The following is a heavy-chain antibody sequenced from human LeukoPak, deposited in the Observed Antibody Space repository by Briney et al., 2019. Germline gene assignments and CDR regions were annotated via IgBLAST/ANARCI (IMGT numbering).Heavy chain of an antibody. CDR2: ISYNGSNK. Sequence: PRGSLRLSCAASGFTFSSYGMHWVRQAPGKGLEWVAVISYNGSNKYYADSVKGRFTISRDNSKNTLYLQMNSLTAEDTAVYYCAKLVAEQWASDAFDIWGQGTMVTVSS. D-gene: IGHD6-19*01. CDR1: GFTFSSYG. V-gene: IGHV3-30*18. J-gene: IGHJ3*02. CDR3: AKLVAEQWASDAFDI.